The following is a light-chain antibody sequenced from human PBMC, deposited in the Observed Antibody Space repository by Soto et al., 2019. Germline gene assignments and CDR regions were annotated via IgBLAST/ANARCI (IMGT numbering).Light chain of an antibody. Sequence: QSALTQPASVSGSPGQSITISCTGTSSDVGSYHLVSWYQQHPGKAPKVIIYEGTKRPSGVSNRFSASKSGNTASLTISGLQAEDEADYYCRSYGGFSTFVIFGEGTKLTVL. CDR3: RSYGGFSTFVI. J-gene: IGLJ2*01. V-gene: IGLV2-23*03. CDR1: SSDVGSYHL. CDR2: EGT.